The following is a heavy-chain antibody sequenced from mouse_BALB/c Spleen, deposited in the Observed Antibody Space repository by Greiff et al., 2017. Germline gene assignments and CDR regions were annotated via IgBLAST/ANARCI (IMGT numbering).Heavy chain of an antibody. CDR1: GFTFSSYA. V-gene: IGHV5-6-5*01. CDR2: ISSGGST. Sequence: EVKLMESGGGLVKPGGSLKLSCAASGFTFSSYAMSWVRQTPEKRLEWVASISSGGSTYYPDSVKGRFTISRDNARNILYLQMSSLRSEDTAMYYCARGSTMITTGYYFDYWGQGTTRTVSS. D-gene: IGHD2-4*01. J-gene: IGHJ2*01. CDR3: ARGSTMITTGYYFDY.